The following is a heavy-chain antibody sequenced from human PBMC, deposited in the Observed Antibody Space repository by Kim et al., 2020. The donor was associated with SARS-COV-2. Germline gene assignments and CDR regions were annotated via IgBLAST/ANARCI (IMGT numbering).Heavy chain of an antibody. CDR2: IYYSGST. Sequence: SETLSLTCTVSGGSISSYYWSWIRQPPGKGLEWIGYIYYSGSTNYNPSLKSRVTISVDTSNNQFSLKLSSVTAADTAVYYCARAGYSSSWYLWNWFDPWGQGTLVTVSS. CDR3: ARAGYSSSWYLWNWFDP. CDR1: GGSISSYY. V-gene: IGHV4-59*01. J-gene: IGHJ5*02. D-gene: IGHD6-13*01.